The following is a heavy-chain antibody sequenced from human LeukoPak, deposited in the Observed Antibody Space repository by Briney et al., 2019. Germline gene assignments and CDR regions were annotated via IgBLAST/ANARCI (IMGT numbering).Heavy chain of an antibody. Sequence: GWSLRLSCTASGFSFSDHYMDWVRQAPGKGLEWVGRSRNKAQSYTTEFAASVKGRFTISRDDSKNALFLQMNSLKTEDTAVYYCARAAAGLFNYYFDYWGQGTLVTVSS. CDR2: SRNKAQSYTT. J-gene: IGHJ4*02. V-gene: IGHV3-72*01. CDR3: ARAAAGLFNYYFDY. D-gene: IGHD6-13*01. CDR1: GFSFSDHY.